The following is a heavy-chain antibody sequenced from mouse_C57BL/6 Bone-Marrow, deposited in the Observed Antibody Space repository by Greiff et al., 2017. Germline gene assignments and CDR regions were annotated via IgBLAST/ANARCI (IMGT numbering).Heavy chain of an antibody. CDR2: IRSKSNNYAT. CDR3: VTTVVAYYAMDY. Sequence: DVQLVESGGGLVQPKGSLKLSCAASGFSFNTYAMNWVRQAPGKGLEWVARIRSKSNNYATYYADSVKDRFTISRDDSESMLYLQMNNLKTEDTAMYYCVTTVVAYYAMDYWGQGTSVTVSS. CDR1: GFSFNTYA. J-gene: IGHJ4*01. D-gene: IGHD1-1*01. V-gene: IGHV10-1*01.